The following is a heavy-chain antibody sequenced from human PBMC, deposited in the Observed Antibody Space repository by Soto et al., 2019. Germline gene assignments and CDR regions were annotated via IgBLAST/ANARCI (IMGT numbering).Heavy chain of an antibody. D-gene: IGHD2-8*01. Sequence: GESLKISCKGSGYSFTSHWIGWVRQMPGKGLEWMGIIYPGDSDTKYSPSFEGQVTISADEAIDTAYLQWSSLKASDTAMYYCARVSLHCTNGVCHFDYWGQGTLATVSS. CDR1: GYSFTSHW. CDR2: IYPGDSDT. J-gene: IGHJ4*02. V-gene: IGHV5-51*01. CDR3: ARVSLHCTNGVCHFDY.